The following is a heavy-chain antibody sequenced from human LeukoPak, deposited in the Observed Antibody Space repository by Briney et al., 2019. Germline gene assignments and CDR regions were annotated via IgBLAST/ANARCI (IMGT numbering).Heavy chain of an antibody. V-gene: IGHV4-31*03. D-gene: IGHD2-21*02. CDR3: ARESAAYCGGDCSHPDY. Sequence: SQTLSLTCTVSGGSISSGGYYWSWIRQHPGKGLEWIGYIYYSGSTYYNPSFKSRVTISVDTSKNQFSLKLSSVTAADTAVYYCARESAAYCGGDCSHPDYWGQGTLVTVSS. CDR1: GGSISSGGYY. J-gene: IGHJ4*02. CDR2: IYYSGST.